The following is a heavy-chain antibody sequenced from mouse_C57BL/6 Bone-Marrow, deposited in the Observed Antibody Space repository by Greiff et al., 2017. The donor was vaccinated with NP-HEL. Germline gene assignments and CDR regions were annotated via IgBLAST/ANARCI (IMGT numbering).Heavy chain of an antibody. CDR3: TTPYYYGSRADY. V-gene: IGHV14-4*01. CDR2: IDPENGDT. Sequence: VQLQQSGAELVRPGASVKLSCTASGFNITDDYMHWVKQRPEQGLEWIGWIDPENGDTEYASKFQGKATITADTSSNTAYLQLSSLTSEDTAVYYCTTPYYYGSRADYWGQGTTLTVSS. J-gene: IGHJ2*01. CDR1: GFNITDDY. D-gene: IGHD1-1*01.